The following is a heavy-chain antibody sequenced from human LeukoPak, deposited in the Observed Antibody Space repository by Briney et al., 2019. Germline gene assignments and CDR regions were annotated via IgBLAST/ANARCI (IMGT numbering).Heavy chain of an antibody. Sequence: ASVKVSCKASGYTFTGYYMHWVRQAPGQGLEWMGWINPNSGGTNYAQKFQGRVTMTRDTSISTAYMELSRLRSDDTAVYYCARDPVGAPSNCFDPWGQGTLVTVSS. CDR1: GYTFTGYY. CDR3: ARDPVGAPSNCFDP. J-gene: IGHJ5*02. V-gene: IGHV1-2*02. D-gene: IGHD1-26*01. CDR2: INPNSGGT.